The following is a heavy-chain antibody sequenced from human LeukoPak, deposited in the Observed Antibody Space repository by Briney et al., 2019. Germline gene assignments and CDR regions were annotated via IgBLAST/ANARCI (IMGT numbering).Heavy chain of an antibody. CDR3: ARGYCSGGSCYARAYFDY. V-gene: IGHV4-34*01. CDR2: INHSGST. CDR1: GGSFSGYY. Sequence: PSETLSLTCAVYGGSFSGYYWSWIRQPPGKGLEWIGEINHSGSTNYNPSLKSRVTISVDTSKNQFSLKLSSVTAADTAVYCCARGYCSGGSCYARAYFDYWGQGTLVTVSS. D-gene: IGHD2-15*01. J-gene: IGHJ4*02.